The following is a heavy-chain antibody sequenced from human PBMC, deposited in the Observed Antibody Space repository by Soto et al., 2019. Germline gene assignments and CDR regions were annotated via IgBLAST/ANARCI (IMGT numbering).Heavy chain of an antibody. V-gene: IGHV5-51*01. CDR1: GYKFTTNG. J-gene: IGHJ4*02. Sequence: GESLKISCKVSGYKFTTNGIGWVRQKPGKGLEWVGLIYPGDSDIRYSRSFEGQVTISADNSIGTAYLHWNSLKASYSRMYYCARSQALDYWGQGTLVTVSS. CDR2: IYPGDSDI. CDR3: ARSQALDY.